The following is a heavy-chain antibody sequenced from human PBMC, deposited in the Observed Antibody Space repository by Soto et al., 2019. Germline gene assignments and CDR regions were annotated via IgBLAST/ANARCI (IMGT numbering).Heavy chain of an antibody. CDR1: GNTFTSYD. D-gene: IGHD3-10*01. CDR2: INPNSGNI. J-gene: IGHJ4*02. V-gene: IGHV1-8*01. Sequence: QVKLVQSGAEVKKPGASVKVSCKASGNTFTSYDINWVRQATGHGLEWMGWINPNSGNIGYAQKFQGRVTMTRDTAIRTAYMEVSRLRSDDTAVYYCARGRASGSYYLLDYWGQGTLVTVSS. CDR3: ARGRASGSYYLLDY.